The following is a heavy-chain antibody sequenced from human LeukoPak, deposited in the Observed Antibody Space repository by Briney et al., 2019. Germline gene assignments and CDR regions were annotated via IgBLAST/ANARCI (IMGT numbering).Heavy chain of an antibody. CDR3: ATHRDGYNYAFDI. Sequence: SVKVSCKASGRTFSSYAISWVRQAPGQGLEWMGRIIPIFGTANYAQKFQGRVTITTDESTSTAYMELSSLRSEDTAVYYCATHRDGYNYAFDIWGQGTMFTVSS. J-gene: IGHJ3*02. D-gene: IGHD5-24*01. CDR2: IIPIFGTA. CDR1: GRTFSSYA. V-gene: IGHV1-69*05.